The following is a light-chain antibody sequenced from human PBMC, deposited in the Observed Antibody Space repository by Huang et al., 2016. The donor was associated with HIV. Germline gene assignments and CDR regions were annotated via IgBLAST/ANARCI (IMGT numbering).Light chain of an antibody. CDR2: DAS. CDR1: HNINSY. Sequence: EIVLTQSPATLSLSPGESVTLSCRASHNINSYLAWYQQKSGQAPRLLIYDASNRATGVYARFTGSGSGTNFSLTIGTLEPEDFAIYYCQQRNSWPLTFGGGTKVEIK. J-gene: IGKJ4*01. CDR3: QQRNSWPLT. V-gene: IGKV3-11*01.